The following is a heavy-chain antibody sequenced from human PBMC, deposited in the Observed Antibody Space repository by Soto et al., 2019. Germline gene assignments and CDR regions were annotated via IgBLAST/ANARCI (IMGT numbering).Heavy chain of an antibody. D-gene: IGHD3-9*01. CDR1: GFSFSTYS. CDR3: LTWTHKVLTGPDGHGMDV. V-gene: IGHV3-21*04. J-gene: IGHJ6*02. CDR2: IGRRSDI. Sequence: LSCEASGFSFSTYSMHWVRQAPGKGLEWVSSIGRRSDIYHADSVKGRFTISRDNSKKMLFLQLSSLRAEDTGIYYCLTWTHKVLTGPDGHGMDVWGQGTTVTVSS.